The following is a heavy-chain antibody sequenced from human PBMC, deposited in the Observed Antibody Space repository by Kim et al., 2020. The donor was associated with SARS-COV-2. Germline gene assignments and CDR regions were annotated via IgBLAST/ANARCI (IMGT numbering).Heavy chain of an antibody. J-gene: IGHJ4*02. CDR1: GFTFGDYA. V-gene: IGHV3-9*01. Sequence: GGSLRLSCAASGFTFGDYAMHWVRQAPGKGLEWVSGISWNSGSIGYADSVKGRFTISRDNAKNSLYLQMNSLRAEDTALYYCANGGGRFLEDYFDYWGQGALVTVSS. CDR2: ISWNSGSI. D-gene: IGHD3-3*01. CDR3: ANGGGRFLEDYFDY.